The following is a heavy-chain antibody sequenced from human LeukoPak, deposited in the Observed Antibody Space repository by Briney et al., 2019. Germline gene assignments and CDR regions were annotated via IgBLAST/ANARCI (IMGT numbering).Heavy chain of an antibody. V-gene: IGHV7-4-1*02. CDR2: INTNTGNP. CDR3: AGVLAMIRGAPFDY. J-gene: IGHJ4*02. CDR1: GYTFTSYG. D-gene: IGHD3-10*01. Sequence: ASVKVSCKASGYTFTSYGMNWVRQAPGQGLEWMGWINTNTGNPTYAQGFTGRFVFSLDTSVSTAYLQISSLKAEDTAVYYCAGVLAMIRGAPFDYWGQGTLVTVSS.